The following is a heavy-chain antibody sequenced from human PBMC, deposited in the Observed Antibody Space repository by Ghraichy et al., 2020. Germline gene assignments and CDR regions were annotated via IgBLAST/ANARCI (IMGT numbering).Heavy chain of an antibody. Sequence: SDTLSLTCAVYGGSFSGYYWSWIRQPPGKGLEWIGEINHSGSTNYNPSLKSRVTISVDTSKNQFSLKLSSVTAADTAVYYCARGSRAGMVRGVIGPPDYWGQGTLVTVSS. CDR3: ARGSRAGMVRGVIGPPDY. J-gene: IGHJ4*02. D-gene: IGHD3-10*01. CDR2: INHSGST. V-gene: IGHV4-34*01. CDR1: GGSFSGYY.